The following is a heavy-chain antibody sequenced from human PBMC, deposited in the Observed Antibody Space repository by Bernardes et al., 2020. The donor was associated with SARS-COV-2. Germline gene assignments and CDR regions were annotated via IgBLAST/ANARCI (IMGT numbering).Heavy chain of an antibody. J-gene: IGHJ5*01. CDR1: GFTLSVYS. CDR2: IKQDESIT. CDR3: ARSMYVTSRFDS. D-gene: IGHD2-2*01. Sequence: GGSLRLSCAVSGFTLSVYSMTWVRQAPGKGLEWVASIKQDESITTYADSVKGRFTISRDNAKNTLYLQMNSLRAEDTAVYYCARSMYVTSRFDSWGQGTLVTVSS. V-gene: IGHV3-7*01.